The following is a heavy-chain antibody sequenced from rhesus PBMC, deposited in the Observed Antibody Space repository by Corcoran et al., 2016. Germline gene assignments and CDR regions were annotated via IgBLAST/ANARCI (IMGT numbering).Heavy chain of an antibody. CDR2: IYGGSGKT. V-gene: IGHV4S9*01. CDR3: ARVGISAGHQGDL. J-gene: IGHJ4*01. D-gene: IGHD6-13*01. CDR1: GGSISDNYY. Sequence: QVQLQESGPGLVKPSETLSLTCAVSGGSISDNYYWNWIRQPPGKGLEWIGKIYGGSGKTSYNPSLKSRVSMSKDTSKNQVSLKVSSVTAADTAVFYCARVGISAGHQGDLWGQGLLVTVSA.